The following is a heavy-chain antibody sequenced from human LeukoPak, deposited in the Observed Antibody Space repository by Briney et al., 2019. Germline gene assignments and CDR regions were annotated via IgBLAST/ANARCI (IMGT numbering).Heavy chain of an antibody. V-gene: IGHV3-21*01. CDR2: ISSSSSYI. J-gene: IGHJ6*03. CDR1: GFTFSSYS. D-gene: IGHD1-26*01. Sequence: GSLRLSCSASGFTFSSYSMDWVRQAPGKGLEWVSSISSSSSYIYYADSVKGRFTISRDNAKNSLYLQMNSLRAEDTAVYYCARGGYYYYMDVWGKGTTVTISS. CDR3: ARGGYYYYMDV.